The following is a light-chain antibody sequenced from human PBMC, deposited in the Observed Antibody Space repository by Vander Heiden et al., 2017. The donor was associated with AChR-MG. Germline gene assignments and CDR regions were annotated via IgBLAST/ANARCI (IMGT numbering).Light chain of an antibody. J-gene: IGLJ1*01. CDR1: SSDVGGYNY. CDR3: SSYTSSSTFYV. V-gene: IGLV2-14*01. Sequence: QSALTQPASVYGSPGQSITTSCTGTSSDVGGYNYVSWYQQHPGKAPKLMIYDVSNRPSGVSNRFSGSKSGNTASLTISGLQAEDEADYYCSSYTSSSTFYVFGTGTKVTVL. CDR2: DVS.